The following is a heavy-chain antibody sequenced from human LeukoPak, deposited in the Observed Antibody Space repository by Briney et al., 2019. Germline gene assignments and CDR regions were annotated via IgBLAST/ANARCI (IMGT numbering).Heavy chain of an antibody. CDR3: AKRASGSGTSLYYFDY. D-gene: IGHD3-10*01. Sequence: GGSLRLSCAASGFTFSSYAMSWVRQAPGKGLEWVSLIGNSGGSAFYADSVKGRFTISRDNSKDTLYLQMSSLRVEDTAVYYCAKRASGSGTSLYYFDYWGQGTLVTVSS. CDR1: GFTFSSYA. J-gene: IGHJ4*02. CDR2: IGNSGGSA. V-gene: IGHV3-23*01.